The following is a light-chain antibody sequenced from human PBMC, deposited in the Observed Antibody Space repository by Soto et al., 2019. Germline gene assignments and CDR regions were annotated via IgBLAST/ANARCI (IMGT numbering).Light chain of an antibody. J-gene: IGLJ2*01. CDR3: SSYAGSSTHVV. CDR2: DVT. V-gene: IGLV2-14*03. Sequence: QSALTQPASVSGSPGQSITISCTGTSSDVGGYDHVSWYQQHPGKAPKLIIYDVTVRPSGISRRFSGSKSDNTASLAVSGLQPEDEADYYCSSYAGSSTHVVFGGGTKVTVL. CDR1: SSDVGGYDH.